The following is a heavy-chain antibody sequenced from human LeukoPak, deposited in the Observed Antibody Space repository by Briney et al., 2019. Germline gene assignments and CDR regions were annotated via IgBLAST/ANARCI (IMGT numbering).Heavy chain of an antibody. CDR3: ARVSEDIVATIFDY. CDR2: IYYSGST. V-gene: IGHV4-30-4*01. Sequence: LQTLSLTCTVSGGSISSGDYYWSWIRQPPGKGLEWIGYIYYSGSTYYNPSLKSRVTISVDTSKNQFSLKLSSVTAADTAVYYCARVSEDIVATIFDYWGQGTLVAVSS. J-gene: IGHJ4*02. D-gene: IGHD5-12*01. CDR1: GGSISSGDYY.